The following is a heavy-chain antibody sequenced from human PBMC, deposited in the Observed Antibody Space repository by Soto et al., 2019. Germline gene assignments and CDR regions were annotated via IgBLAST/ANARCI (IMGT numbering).Heavy chain of an antibody. CDR2: ISYDGSNK. CDR1: GSTFSSYA. J-gene: IGHJ6*02. D-gene: IGHD5-18*01. Sequence: GGSLRLSCAASGSTFSSYAMHWVRQAPGKGLEWVAVISYDGSNKYYADSVEGRFTISRDNSKNTLYLQMNSLRAEDTAVYYCARPIQLWYKGGMDVWGQGTTVTVSS. V-gene: IGHV3-30-3*01. CDR3: ARPIQLWYKGGMDV.